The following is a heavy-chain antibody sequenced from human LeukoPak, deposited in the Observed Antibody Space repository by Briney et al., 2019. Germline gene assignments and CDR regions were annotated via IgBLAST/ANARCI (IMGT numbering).Heavy chain of an antibody. V-gene: IGHV1-18*01. Sequence: ASVKVSCKASGCTFISYGLSWVRQAPGQGLEWMGWISAYNGNTDYAQKFQGRVTMTTDTSTRTAYMELKSLRSDDTAVYYCVSERQVGPGVTFSFWGQGTLVTVSS. J-gene: IGHJ4*02. CDR3: VSERQVGPGVTFSF. D-gene: IGHD3-16*01. CDR2: ISAYNGNT. CDR1: GCTFISYG.